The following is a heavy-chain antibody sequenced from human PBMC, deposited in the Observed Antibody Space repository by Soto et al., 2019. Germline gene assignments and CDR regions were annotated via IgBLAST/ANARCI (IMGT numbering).Heavy chain of an antibody. J-gene: IGHJ6*02. D-gene: IGHD6-19*01. CDR2: INAGNGNT. Sequence: ASVKVSCKASGYTFTTYAMHWVRQAPGQRLEWMGWINAGNGNTKYSQKFQGRVTITRDTSASTAYMELSSLRPEDTAVYYCARVTSTGWRLMDVWGQGTTVTVSS. V-gene: IGHV1-3*01. CDR1: GYTFTTYA. CDR3: ARVTSTGWRLMDV.